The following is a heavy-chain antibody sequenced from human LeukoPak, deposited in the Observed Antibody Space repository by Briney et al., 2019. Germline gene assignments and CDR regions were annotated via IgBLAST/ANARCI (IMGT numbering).Heavy chain of an antibody. CDR3: ARGFYGDYVRMDV. CDR1: GFSFSSNN. CDR2: ISSSSSTI. V-gene: IGHV3-48*04. J-gene: IGHJ6*02. D-gene: IGHD4-17*01. Sequence: GGSLRLSCAASGFSFSSNNMNWVRQAPGKGLEWVSYISSSSSTIYYADSVKGRFAISRDNAKNSLSLQMNSLRLEDTAVYYCARGFYGDYVRMDVWGQGTTVTVSS.